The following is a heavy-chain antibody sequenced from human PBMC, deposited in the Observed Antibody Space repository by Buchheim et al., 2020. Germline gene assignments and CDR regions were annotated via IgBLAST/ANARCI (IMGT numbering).Heavy chain of an antibody. V-gene: IGHV5-51*01. CDR2: IHPGDSYT. CDR3: ARRVRDSSGYNFDF. J-gene: IGHJ4*02. D-gene: IGHD5-18*01. CDR1: GYSFSGVH. Sequence: EEQLVQSGAEVKRPGGSLKISCQGSGYSFSGVHIVWVRQMPGKGLEWMGNIHPGDSYTAYNPYFQGQDTKSVGKSIRTAYLQCYSLKASDCAVYYCARRVRDSSGYNFDFWGQGTL.